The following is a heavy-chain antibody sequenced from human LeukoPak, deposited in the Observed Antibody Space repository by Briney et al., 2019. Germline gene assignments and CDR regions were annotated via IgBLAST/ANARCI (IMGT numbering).Heavy chain of an antibody. CDR2: ISYDGSNK. CDR1: GFTFSSYA. J-gene: IGHJ4*02. Sequence: GGSLRLSCAASGFTFSSYAMHWVRQAPGKGLEWVAVISYDGSNKYYADSLKGRFTISGDNSKNTLYLQMNSLRAEDTAVYYCARDRGYSGYDGCDYWGQGTLVTVSS. V-gene: IGHV3-30*04. CDR3: ARDRGYSGYDGCDY. D-gene: IGHD5-12*01.